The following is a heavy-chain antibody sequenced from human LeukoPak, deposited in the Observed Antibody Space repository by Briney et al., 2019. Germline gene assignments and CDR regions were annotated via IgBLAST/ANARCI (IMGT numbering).Heavy chain of an antibody. CDR2: IYYSGST. Sequence: SETLSLTCTVSGGSISSGGYYWSWIRQHPGKGLEWIGYIYYSGSTYYNPSLKSRVTISVDTSKNQFSLKLSSVTAADTAVYYCARVSGCQFDYWGQGTLVTVSS. J-gene: IGHJ4*02. V-gene: IGHV4-31*03. D-gene: IGHD5-12*01. CDR3: ARVSGCQFDY. CDR1: GGSISSGGYY.